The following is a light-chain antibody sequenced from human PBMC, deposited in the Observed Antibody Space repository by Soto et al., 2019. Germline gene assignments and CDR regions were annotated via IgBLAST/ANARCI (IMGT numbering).Light chain of an antibody. CDR3: QQYNPYYT. CDR2: DAS. Sequence: DIQMTQSPSTLPASVGDRVTITCRASDSISSLLAWYQQKPGKAPKLLIYDASSLESGVPSRFSGSGFGTEFTLTISSLQPDDFATYYCQQYNPYYTFGQGTKLEIK. V-gene: IGKV1-5*01. CDR1: DSISSL. J-gene: IGKJ2*01.